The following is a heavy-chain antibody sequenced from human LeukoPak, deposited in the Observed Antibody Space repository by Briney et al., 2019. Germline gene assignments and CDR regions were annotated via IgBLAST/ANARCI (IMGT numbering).Heavy chain of an antibody. CDR1: GGSIRSSYYY. CDR3: ANLGGWPRDWFDP. J-gene: IGHJ5*02. Sequence: PSETLSLTCTVSGGSIRSSYYYWGWIRQPPGKGLEWVSAISGSGGSTYYADSVKGRFTISRDNSKNTLYLQMNSLRAEDTAVYYCANLGGWPRDWFDPWGQGTLVTVSS. CDR2: ISGSGGST. D-gene: IGHD1-26*01. V-gene: IGHV3-23*01.